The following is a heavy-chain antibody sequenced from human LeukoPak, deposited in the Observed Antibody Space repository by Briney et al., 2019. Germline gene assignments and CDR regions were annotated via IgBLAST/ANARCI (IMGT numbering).Heavy chain of an antibody. CDR2: IIPIFGTA. V-gene: IGHV1-69*13. D-gene: IGHD2-2*01. J-gene: IGHJ5*02. CDR1: GGTFSSYA. Sequence: SVKVSCKASGGTFSSYAISWVRQAPGQGLEWMGGIIPIFGTANYAQKFQGRVTITADESTSTAYMELSSLRSEDTAVYYCARDERGGYCSSTSCPNWFDPWGQGTLVTVSS. CDR3: ARDERGGYCSSTSCPNWFDP.